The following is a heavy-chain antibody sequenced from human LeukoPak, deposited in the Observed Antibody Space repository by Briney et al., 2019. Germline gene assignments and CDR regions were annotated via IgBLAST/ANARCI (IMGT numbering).Heavy chain of an antibody. Sequence: GVSLRLSCAASGFTFSNYWMHWVRQAPGEGLVWVSRIKGDGGSPTYADSVKGRFTISRDNAKNSLYLQMNSLRAEDTAVYYCARPAEDSHYFDYWGQGTLVTVSS. CDR3: ARPAEDSHYFDY. CDR2: IKGDGGSP. D-gene: IGHD2-15*01. CDR1: GFTFSNYW. J-gene: IGHJ4*02. V-gene: IGHV3-74*01.